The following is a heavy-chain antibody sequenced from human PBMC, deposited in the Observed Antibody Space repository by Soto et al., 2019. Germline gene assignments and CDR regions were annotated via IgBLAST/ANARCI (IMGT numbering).Heavy chain of an antibody. V-gene: IGHV3-23*01. CDR2: ISGSGGST. D-gene: IGHD6-13*01. CDR1: GFTFSSYV. Sequence: EVQLLESGGGLVQPGGSLRLSCAASGFTFSSYVMSWVRQAPGKGLEWVSAISGSGGSTYYTDSVKGRFTISRDNSKNTLYLQMNSLRAEDTAVYYCAKGDVDSSWNYFDYWGQGTLVTVSS. CDR3: AKGDVDSSWNYFDY. J-gene: IGHJ4*02.